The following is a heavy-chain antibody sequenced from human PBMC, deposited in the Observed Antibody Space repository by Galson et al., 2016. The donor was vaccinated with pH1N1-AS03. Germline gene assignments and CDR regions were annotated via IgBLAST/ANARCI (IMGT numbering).Heavy chain of an antibody. CDR3: ARDPRGPCSSATCATTYYFDMDV. V-gene: IGHV1-2*04. D-gene: IGHD1-26*01. J-gene: IGHJ6*02. Sequence: SVKVSCKASGHIFTGFHVHWVRQAPGQGLEWMGWINPNNGVTNYAQKFEAWVTMTGDTSISTAYLELYGLKSDDTAVYYCARDPRGPCSSATCATTYYFDMDVWGQGTTVIVSS. CDR1: GHIFTGFH. CDR2: INPNNGVT.